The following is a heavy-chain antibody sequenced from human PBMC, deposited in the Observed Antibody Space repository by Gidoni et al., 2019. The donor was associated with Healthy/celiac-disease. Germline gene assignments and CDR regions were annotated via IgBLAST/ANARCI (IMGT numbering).Heavy chain of an antibody. CDR3: ARDLLERPYYYYYGMDG. Sequence: QVQLQESGPGLVQPSQTLSLTCTVSGGSISSGYYYWIWIRQPPGKGLEGIGYNYYSGSTYYNPSLKSRVTISVDTSKNQFSLKLSSVTAADTAVYYCARDLLERPYYYYYGMDGWGQGTTVTVSS. J-gene: IGHJ6*02. CDR1: GGSISSGYYY. V-gene: IGHV4-30-4*01. CDR2: NYYSGST. D-gene: IGHD1-1*01.